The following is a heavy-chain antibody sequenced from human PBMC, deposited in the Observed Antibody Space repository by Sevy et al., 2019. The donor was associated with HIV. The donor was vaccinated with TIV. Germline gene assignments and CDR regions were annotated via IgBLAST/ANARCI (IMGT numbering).Heavy chain of an antibody. D-gene: IGHD2-21*02. V-gene: IGHV4-39*01. CDR1: GGSISSSSYY. CDR2: IYYSGST. CDR3: ASGIVVVVTAYYYYGMDV. Sequence: SETLSLTCTVSGGSISSSSYYWGWIRQPPGKGLEWIGSIYYSGSTYYNPSLKSRVTISVDTSKNQFSLKLSSVTAADTAVYYCASGIVVVVTAYYYYGMDVWGQGTTVTVSS. J-gene: IGHJ6*02.